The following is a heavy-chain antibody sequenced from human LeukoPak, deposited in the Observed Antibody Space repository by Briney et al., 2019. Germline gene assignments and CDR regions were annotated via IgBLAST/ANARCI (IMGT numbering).Heavy chain of an antibody. CDR3: ARDRIQLWSHDY. J-gene: IGHJ4*02. CDR2: IKPDGSEK. V-gene: IGHV3-7*04. D-gene: IGHD5-18*01. CDR1: GFTFSGFL. Sequence: PGGSLRLSCAASGFTFSGFLMTWVRQAPGKGLEWVANIKPDGSEKYYVDSVKGRFTISRDNAKNSLYLQMNGLRAEDTAVYYCARDRIQLWSHDYWGQGTLVTVSS.